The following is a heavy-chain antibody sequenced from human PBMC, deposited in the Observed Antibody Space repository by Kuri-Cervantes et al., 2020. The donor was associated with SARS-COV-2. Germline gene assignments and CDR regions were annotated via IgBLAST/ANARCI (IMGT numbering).Heavy chain of an antibody. CDR2: IYPGDSDT. CDR1: GYSFTSYW. D-gene: IGHD6-19*01. Sequence: KVSCKASGYSFTSYWIGWVRQMPGKGLEWIGIIYPGDSDTRYSPSFQGQVTISADKSISTAYLQWSSLKASDTAMYYCARQTPLAVAFDPWGQGTLVTVSS. V-gene: IGHV5-51*01. J-gene: IGHJ5*02. CDR3: ARQTPLAVAFDP.